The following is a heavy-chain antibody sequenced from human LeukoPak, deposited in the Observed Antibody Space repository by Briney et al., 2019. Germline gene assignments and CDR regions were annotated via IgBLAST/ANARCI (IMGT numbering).Heavy chain of an antibody. CDR1: GFAFSSYA. CDR2: ISYDGSNK. CDR3: ARARRYYYDSIHR. Sequence: GGSLRLSCAASGFAFSSYAMHWVRQAPGKGLEWVAVISYDGSNKYYADSVKGRFTISRDNSKNTLYLQVNSLRAEDTAVYYCARARRYYYDSIHRWGQGTMVTVSS. V-gene: IGHV3-30-3*01. D-gene: IGHD3-22*01. J-gene: IGHJ3*01.